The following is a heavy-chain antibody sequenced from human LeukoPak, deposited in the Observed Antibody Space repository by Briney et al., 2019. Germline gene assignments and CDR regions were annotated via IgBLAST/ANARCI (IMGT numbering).Heavy chain of an antibody. J-gene: IGHJ4*02. CDR2: IYYSGST. CDR1: GGSISSSSYY. CDR3: ARGFGELLYLDY. Sequence: SETLSLTCTVSGGSISSSSYYWGWLRQPPGQGLEWIGSIYYSGSTYYNPSLKSRVTISIDTSKNQFSLKLSSVTAADTAVYYCARGFGELLYLDYWGQGTLVTVSS. D-gene: IGHD3-10*01. V-gene: IGHV4-39*07.